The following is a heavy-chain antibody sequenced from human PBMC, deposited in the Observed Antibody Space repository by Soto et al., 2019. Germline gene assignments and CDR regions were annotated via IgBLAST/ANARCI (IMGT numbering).Heavy chain of an antibody. CDR1: GFTFSSHW. Sequence: PGGSLRLSCAASGFTFSSHWMSWVRQAPGKGLEWVANIKQDGSEKYYVDSVKGRFTISRDNAKNSLYLQMNSLRAEDTAVYYCARITRWEGGNYFDYWGQGTLVTVSS. CDR3: ARITRWEGGNYFDY. D-gene: IGHD1-26*01. J-gene: IGHJ4*02. CDR2: IKQDGSEK. V-gene: IGHV3-7*01.